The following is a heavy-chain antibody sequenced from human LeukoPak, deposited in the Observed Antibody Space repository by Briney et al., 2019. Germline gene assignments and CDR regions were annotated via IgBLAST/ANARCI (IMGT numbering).Heavy chain of an antibody. J-gene: IGHJ3*02. Sequence: GGSLGPSGAAPELTLSIYSMTGVRQSPGKGLEWVSYITSSSSTIYADSVKGRFTISRDNAKNSLYLQMNGLRVEDTAVYYCARDSSWAFDIWGQGTMVTVSS. CDR3: ARDSSWAFDI. D-gene: IGHD6-6*01. CDR1: ELTLSIYS. CDR2: ITSSSSTI. V-gene: IGHV3-21*05.